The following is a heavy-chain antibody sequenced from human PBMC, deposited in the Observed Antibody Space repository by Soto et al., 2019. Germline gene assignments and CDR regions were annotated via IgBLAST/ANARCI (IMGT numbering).Heavy chain of an antibody. V-gene: IGHV1-3*01. D-gene: IGHD5-12*01. Sequence: ASVKVSCKASGYTFTSYAMHWVRQAPGQRLEWMGWINAGNGNTKYSQRFQGRVTITRDKSASTAYMELSSLRSEDTAVYYCARDFIVATEKSFDYWGQGTLVTVSS. J-gene: IGHJ4*02. CDR1: GYTFTSYA. CDR2: INAGNGNT. CDR3: ARDFIVATEKSFDY.